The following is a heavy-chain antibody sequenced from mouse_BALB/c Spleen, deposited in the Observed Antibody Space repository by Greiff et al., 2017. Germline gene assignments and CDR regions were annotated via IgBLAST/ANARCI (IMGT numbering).Heavy chain of an antibody. Sequence: DVMLVESGGGLVQPGGSLRLSCATSGFTFTAYYMSWVRQPPGKALEWLGFIRNKANGYTTEYSASVKGRFTISRDNSQSILYLQMNTLRAEDSATYYCARDIFLDGYYGRGYYFDYWGQGTTLTVSS. D-gene: IGHD2-3*01. CDR2: IRNKANGYTT. CDR1: GFTFTAYY. J-gene: IGHJ2*01. V-gene: IGHV7-3*02. CDR3: ARDIFLDGYYGRGYYFDY.